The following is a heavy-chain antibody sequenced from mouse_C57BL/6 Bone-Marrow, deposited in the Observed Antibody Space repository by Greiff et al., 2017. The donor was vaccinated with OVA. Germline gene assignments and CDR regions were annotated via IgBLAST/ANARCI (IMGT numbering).Heavy chain of an antibody. Sequence: EVQGVESGGGLVKPGGSLKLSCAASGFTFSSYAMSWVRQTPEKRLEWVASISDGGSSTYYPDNVKGRFTISRANATNNLYQLMSLLKSEYTAMYYCASDALGFAYWGQGTLVTVSA. CDR1: GFTFSSYA. CDR2: ISDGGSST. J-gene: IGHJ3*01. CDR3: ASDALGFAY. V-gene: IGHV5-4*01.